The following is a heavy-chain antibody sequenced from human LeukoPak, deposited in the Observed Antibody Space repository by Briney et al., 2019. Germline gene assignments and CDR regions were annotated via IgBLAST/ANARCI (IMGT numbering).Heavy chain of an antibody. J-gene: IGHJ6*01. CDR3: AKAPTEFRYGMDV. CDR2: ISGSGGST. CDR1: GFTFSSYS. D-gene: IGHD3-10*01. Sequence: GGSLRLSCAASGFTFSSYSMNWVRQAPGKGLEWVSAISGSGGSTYYADSVKGRFTISRDNSKNTLYLQMNSLRAEDTAVYYCAKAPTEFRYGMDVWGQGTTVTVSS. V-gene: IGHV3-23*01.